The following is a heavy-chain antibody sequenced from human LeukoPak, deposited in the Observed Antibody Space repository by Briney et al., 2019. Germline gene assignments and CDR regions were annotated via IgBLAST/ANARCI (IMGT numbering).Heavy chain of an antibody. CDR1: GGSISSGGYY. CDR3: ARDSRVMGYYGAPDAFDI. J-gene: IGHJ3*02. V-gene: IGHV4-31*03. CDR2: IYYSGST. D-gene: IGHD4-17*01. Sequence: SSETLSLTCTVSGGSISSGGYYWSWIRQHPGKGLEWIGYIYYSGSTYYNPSLKSRVTISVDTSKNQFSLKLSSVTAADTAVYYCARDSRVMGYYGAPDAFDIWGQGTMVTVSS.